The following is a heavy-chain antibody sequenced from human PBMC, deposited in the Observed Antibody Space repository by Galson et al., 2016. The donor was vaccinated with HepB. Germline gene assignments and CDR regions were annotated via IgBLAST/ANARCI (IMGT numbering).Heavy chain of an antibody. CDR2: ISNSGSTT. D-gene: IGHD2-15*01. J-gene: IGHJ4*02. V-gene: IGHV3-23*01. CDR3: AKEFVATGALVGDY. CDR1: GFTFSTYA. Sequence: SLRLSCAASGFTFSTYAMSWVRQAPGKGLEWVSAISNSGSTTYYADSVKGRVTISRDNSKNTLYLQMNSLRVEDTALYYCAKEFVATGALVGDYWGQGTLVTVSS.